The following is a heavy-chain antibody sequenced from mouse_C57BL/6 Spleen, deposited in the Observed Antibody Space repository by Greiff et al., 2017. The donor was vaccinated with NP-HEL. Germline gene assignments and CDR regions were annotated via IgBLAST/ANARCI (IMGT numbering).Heavy chain of an antibody. J-gene: IGHJ2*01. Sequence: DVMLVESGGDLVKPGGSLKLSCAASGFTFSSYGMSWVRQTPDKRLEWVATISSGGSYTYYPDSVKGRFTISRDNAKNTLYLQMSSLKSEDTAMYYCARHWDGYYFDYWGQGTTLTVSS. CDR2: ISSGGSYT. CDR1: GFTFSSYG. D-gene: IGHD4-1*01. CDR3: ARHWDGYYFDY. V-gene: IGHV5-6*02.